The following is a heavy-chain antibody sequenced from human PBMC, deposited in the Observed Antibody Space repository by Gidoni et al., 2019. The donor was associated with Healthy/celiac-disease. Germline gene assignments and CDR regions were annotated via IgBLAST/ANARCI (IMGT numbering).Heavy chain of an antibody. D-gene: IGHD5-18*01. J-gene: IGHJ4*02. CDR1: GGSISSYY. V-gene: IGHV4-59*01. CDR2: IYYSGST. CDR3: ARGGRGYSYGYFDY. Sequence: QVQLQESGPGLVKPSETLSLTCTVSGGSISSYYWSWIRPPPGKGLEWIGYIYYSGSTNYNPSLKSRVTISVDTSKNQFSLKLSSVTAADTAVYYCARGGRGYSYGYFDYWGQGTLVTVSS.